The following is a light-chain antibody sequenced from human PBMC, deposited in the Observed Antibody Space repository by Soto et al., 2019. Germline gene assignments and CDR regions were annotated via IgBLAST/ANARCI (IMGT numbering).Light chain of an antibody. CDR2: EVS. CDR3: SLYISGSTYV. Sequence: QSSLTHPPSLSGSPGQSVTISCTGTSSDLGSYNRVSWYQQPPGTAPKLMIYEVSNRPSGVPDRFSGSKSGKTASLTISGLQAEDEADYYCSLYISGSTYVFGTGTKVTVL. J-gene: IGLJ1*01. V-gene: IGLV2-18*01. CDR1: SSDLGSYNR.